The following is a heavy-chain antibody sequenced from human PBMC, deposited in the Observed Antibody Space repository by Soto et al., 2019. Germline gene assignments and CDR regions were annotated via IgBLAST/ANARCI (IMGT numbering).Heavy chain of an antibody. V-gene: IGHV4-30-4*01. D-gene: IGHD3-10*01. CDR3: AGVGGFGATTIDY. Sequence: SETLSLTCTVSGGSISSGDYYWSWIRQPPGNGLEWIGYIYYSGSTYYNPSLKSRVTISVDTSKNQFSLKLSSVTAADTAVYYCAGVGGFGATTIDYWGQGTLVTVSS. CDR1: GGSISSGDYY. CDR2: IYYSGST. J-gene: IGHJ4*02.